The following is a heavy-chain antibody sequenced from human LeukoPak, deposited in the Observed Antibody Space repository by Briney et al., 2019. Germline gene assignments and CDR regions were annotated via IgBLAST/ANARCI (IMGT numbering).Heavy chain of an antibody. Sequence: GGSLRLSCAASGFTVSSNYMSWVRQAPGKGLEWVSVIHSGGTTYYADSVKGRFTISRDNAKNSLYLQMNSLRAEDTAVYYCARAKLRSLGALRNYYYYGMDVWGQGTTVTVSS. J-gene: IGHJ6*02. V-gene: IGHV3-53*01. D-gene: IGHD1-26*01. CDR1: GFTVSSNY. CDR2: IHSGGTT. CDR3: ARAKLRSLGALRNYYYYGMDV.